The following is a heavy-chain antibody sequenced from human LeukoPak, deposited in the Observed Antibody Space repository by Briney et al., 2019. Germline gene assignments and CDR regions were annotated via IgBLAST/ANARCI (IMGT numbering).Heavy chain of an antibody. Sequence: ASVKVSCKASGYTFTSYDINWVRQATGQGLEWMGWMNPNSGNTGYAQKFQGRVTITRNTSISTAYMELSSLRSEDTAVYYCARGRYGSGSYGYWGQGTLVTVSS. J-gene: IGHJ4*02. CDR1: GYTFTSYD. CDR2: MNPNSGNT. D-gene: IGHD3-10*01. V-gene: IGHV1-8*03. CDR3: ARGRYGSGSYGY.